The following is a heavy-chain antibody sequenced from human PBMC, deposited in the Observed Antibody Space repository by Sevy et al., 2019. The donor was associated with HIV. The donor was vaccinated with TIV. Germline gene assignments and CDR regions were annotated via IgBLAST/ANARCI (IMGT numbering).Heavy chain of an antibody. CDR3: ARGIPYCGGDCYPDY. CDR2: ISYDGSNK. CDR1: GFTFSSYA. V-gene: IGHV3-30-3*01. J-gene: IGHJ4*02. D-gene: IGHD2-21*02. Sequence: GGSLRLSCAASGFTFSSYAMHWVRQAPGKGLEWVAVISYDGSNKYYADSVKGRFTISRDNSKNTLYLQMNSLRAEDTAVYYCARGIPYCGGDCYPDYWGQRTLVTVSS.